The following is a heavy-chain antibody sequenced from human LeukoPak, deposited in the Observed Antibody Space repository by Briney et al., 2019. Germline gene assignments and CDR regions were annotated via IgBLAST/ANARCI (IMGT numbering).Heavy chain of an antibody. CDR2: ISSSSSSYI. V-gene: IGHV3-21*01. CDR1: GFTFSSYS. Sequence: GGSLRLSCVASGFTFSSYSMNWVRQAPGKGLEWVSSISSSSSSYIYYADSVKGRFTISRDNAKNSLYLQMNSLRAEDTAVYYCAREFHGMATEYWGQGTLVTVSS. J-gene: IGHJ4*02. D-gene: IGHD5-24*01. CDR3: AREFHGMATEY.